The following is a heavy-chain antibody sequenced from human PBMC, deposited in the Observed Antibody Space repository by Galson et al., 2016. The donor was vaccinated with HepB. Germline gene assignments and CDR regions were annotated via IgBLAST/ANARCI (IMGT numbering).Heavy chain of an antibody. CDR3: AKGGASDFWSGYHEFDS. V-gene: IGHV3-7*01. CDR1: GFTFTTSW. J-gene: IGHJ4*02. CDR2: IRHDGSEK. Sequence: SLRLSCAASGFTFTTSWMTWVRQAPGKGLEWVANIRHDGSEKNYVDSAKGRFTISRDNTKKSLYLQMASLRAEDTALYYCAKGGASDFWSGYHEFDSWGQGILVTVSS. D-gene: IGHD3-3*01.